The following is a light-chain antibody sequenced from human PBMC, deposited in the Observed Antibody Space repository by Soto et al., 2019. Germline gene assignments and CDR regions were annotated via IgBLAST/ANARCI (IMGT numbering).Light chain of an antibody. Sequence: VLTQYLCTLSLSPGDRATLSCRTSQSVNSDYLTWYHQKPSQAPRLLICGATTSATGVPARISGSGSGTKFTLTISSLLYEDDAVYYCRQYSNWPSWTFGQGTKVDIK. J-gene: IGKJ1*01. CDR3: RQYSNWPSWT. V-gene: IGKV3-15*01. CDR1: QSVNSD. CDR2: GAT.